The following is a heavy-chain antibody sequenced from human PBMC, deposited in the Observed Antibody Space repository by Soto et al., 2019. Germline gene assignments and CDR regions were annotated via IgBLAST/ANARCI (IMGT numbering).Heavy chain of an antibody. CDR3: ARDRGSYGMDV. V-gene: IGHV4-31*03. Sequence: QVQLQEWGPGLVKPSQTLSLTCTVSGDSISVGYYWSWIRQHPGKGLEWIGYVSPSGTTYYNPSLKSRVSISTDTSKNQFSLEVSSGTAADPAVYYCARDRGSYGMDVWGQGTTVTVSS. J-gene: IGHJ6*02. CDR2: VSPSGTT. CDR1: GDSISVGYY.